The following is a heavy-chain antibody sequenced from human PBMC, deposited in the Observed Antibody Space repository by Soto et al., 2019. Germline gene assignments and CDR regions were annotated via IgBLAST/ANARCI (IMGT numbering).Heavy chain of an antibody. CDR2: IWYDGSNK. CDR1: GFTFSSYG. Sequence: QVQLVESGGGVVQPGRSLRLSCAASGFTFSSYGMHWVRQAPGKGLEWVAVIWYDGSNKYYADSVKGRFTISRDNSKNTLYLQMNSLRAEDTAVYYCARDGLYSSGQYYYYGMDVWGQGTTVTVSS. J-gene: IGHJ6*02. D-gene: IGHD6-19*01. CDR3: ARDGLYSSGQYYYYGMDV. V-gene: IGHV3-33*01.